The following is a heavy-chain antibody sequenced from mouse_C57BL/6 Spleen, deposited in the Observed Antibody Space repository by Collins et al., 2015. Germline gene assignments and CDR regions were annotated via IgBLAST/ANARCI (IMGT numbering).Heavy chain of an antibody. CDR3: ARHEVVDAMDY. Sequence: GFSLTSYGVHWVRQPPGKGLEWLVVIWSDGSTTYNSALKSRLSISKDNSKSQVFLKMNSLQTDDTAMYYCARHEVVDAMDYWGQGTSVTVSS. D-gene: IGHD1-1*01. J-gene: IGHJ4*01. CDR1: GFSLTSYG. CDR2: IWSDGST. V-gene: IGHV2-6-1*01.